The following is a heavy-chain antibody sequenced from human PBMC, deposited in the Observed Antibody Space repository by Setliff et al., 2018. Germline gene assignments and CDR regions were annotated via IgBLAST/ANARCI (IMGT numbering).Heavy chain of an antibody. J-gene: IGHJ5*02. CDR2: IGVYSGNT. CDR1: GYTFRQSI. V-gene: IGHV1-18*01. CDR3: MRLVRFCSRTVCQRTSGDEA. D-gene: IGHD3-3*01. Sequence: SVKVSCKASGYTFRQSIVSWVRQAPGQGLEWLGWIGVYSGNTYSAQRFQGRVSLTTDESTNTAYLELRGLRSDDTAVYYCMRLVRFCSRTVCQRTSGDEAWGQGTLVTVSS.